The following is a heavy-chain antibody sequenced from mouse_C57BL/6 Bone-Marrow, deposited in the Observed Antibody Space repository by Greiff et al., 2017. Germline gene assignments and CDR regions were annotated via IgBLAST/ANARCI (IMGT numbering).Heavy chain of an antibody. Sequence: QVQLQQPGAELVMPGASVKLSCKASGYTFTSYWMHWVKQRPGQGLEWIGEIDPSDSYTNYNQKFKGKSTLTVDKSSSTAYMQLSSLTSEDSAVYYCARYRDKFYAMDYWGQGTSVTVSS. V-gene: IGHV1-69*01. CDR1: GYTFTSYW. J-gene: IGHJ4*01. D-gene: IGHD2-14*01. CDR3: ARYRDKFYAMDY. CDR2: IDPSDSYT.